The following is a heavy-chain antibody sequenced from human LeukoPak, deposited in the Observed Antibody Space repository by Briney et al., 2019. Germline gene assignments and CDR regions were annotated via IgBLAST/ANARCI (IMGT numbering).Heavy chain of an antibody. J-gene: IGHJ5*02. CDR1: DESMTPYY. CDR3: ARVSGYCSGGRCYGGQWFDP. D-gene: IGHD2-15*01. V-gene: IGHV4-4*07. Sequence: PSETLSLTCSVSDESMTPYYWTWIRQSAGKGLEWLGRVFHTGQHNYNPSLKSRLSMSLDASRNLVSLTLTSVTAADTAIYYCARVSGYCSGGRCYGGQWFDPWGQGTLVIVSS. CDR2: VFHTGQH.